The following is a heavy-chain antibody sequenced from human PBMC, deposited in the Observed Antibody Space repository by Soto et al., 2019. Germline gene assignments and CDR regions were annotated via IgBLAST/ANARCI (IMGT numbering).Heavy chain of an antibody. CDR3: VKGEYYYDSSGYYPFDY. CDR1: GFTFSIYA. V-gene: IGHV3-64D*06. Sequence: GSLRLSCSASGFTFSIYAMHWVRQAPGKGLEYVSSISTNGGGTDYADSVKGRFTISRDNSKNTVYLQMSSLRVEDTAVYYCVKGEYYYDSSGYYPFDYWGQGTLVTVSS. D-gene: IGHD3-22*01. J-gene: IGHJ4*02. CDR2: ISTNGGGT.